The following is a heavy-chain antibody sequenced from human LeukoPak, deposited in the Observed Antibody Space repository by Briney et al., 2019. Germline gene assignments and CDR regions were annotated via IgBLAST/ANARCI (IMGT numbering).Heavy chain of an antibody. V-gene: IGHV1-2*06. Sequence: ASVKVSCKASKYTFIDYYLHWVRQAPGQGLEWMGRFNPNSGGTNYAQNLQGRVTMTGDTSIDTAYMELSSLRSDDTAVYFCTRGNAYIFDYWGQGTLVTVSS. CDR1: KYTFIDYY. D-gene: IGHD5-24*01. CDR2: FNPNSGGT. J-gene: IGHJ4*02. CDR3: TRGNAYIFDY.